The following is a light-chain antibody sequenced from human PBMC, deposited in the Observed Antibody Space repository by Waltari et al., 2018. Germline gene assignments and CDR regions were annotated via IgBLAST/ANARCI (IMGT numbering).Light chain of an antibody. CDR1: QSLLYSSNNKNS. V-gene: IGKV4-1*01. CDR3: QQYYTTPLT. J-gene: IGKJ1*01. CDR2: WAA. Sequence: DIVMTQSPDSLAVSLGERATINCKSIQSLLYSSNNKNSLTWYQQHPGQPPKLLLYWAATRGSGVPDRFSGSGSGTDFTLTISSLQAEDVAVYYCQQYYTTPLTFGQGTKVEIK.